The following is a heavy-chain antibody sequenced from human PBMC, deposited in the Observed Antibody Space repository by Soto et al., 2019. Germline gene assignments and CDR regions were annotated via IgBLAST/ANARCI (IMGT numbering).Heavy chain of an antibody. CDR2: INPSGGST. Sequence: QVQLVQSGAEVKKPGASVKVSCKASGYTFTSYSMHWVRQAPGQGLEWMGIINPSGGSTSYAQKFQGRVTMTRDTSTSTVYMELSSLRSEDTAVYYCTYSSSSLYYYGMDVWGQGTTVTVSS. D-gene: IGHD6-6*01. CDR3: TYSSSSLYYYGMDV. V-gene: IGHV1-46*01. CDR1: GYTFTSYS. J-gene: IGHJ6*02.